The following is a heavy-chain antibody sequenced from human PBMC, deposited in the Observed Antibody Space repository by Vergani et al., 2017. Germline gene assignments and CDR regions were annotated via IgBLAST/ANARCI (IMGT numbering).Heavy chain of an antibody. Sequence: QVRLQESGPGLVKPSETLSLTCTVSGGSISSGSYYWSWIRQPAGKGLEWIGRIYTSGSANYNPSLKSRVTMSVDTSKNQFSLKLSSVTAADTAVYYCARGPYRVYYYYYMDVWGKGTTVTVSS. CDR2: IYTSGSA. J-gene: IGHJ6*03. CDR1: GGSISSGSYY. V-gene: IGHV4-61*02. CDR3: ARGPYRVYYYYYMDV.